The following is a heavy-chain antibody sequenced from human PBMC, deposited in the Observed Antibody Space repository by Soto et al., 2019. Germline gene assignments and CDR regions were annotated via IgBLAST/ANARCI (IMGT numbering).Heavy chain of an antibody. CDR2: INAVNGNT. D-gene: IGHD2-2*01. Sequence: ASVKVSCKASGYTFSSYAMHWVRQAPGQRLEWMGWINAVNGNTKYSQRFQGRLTIIRDTSASTGYMELSSLRSEDTAVYYWARSVVVPFAPDYWGQGTLLTVSS. J-gene: IGHJ4*02. CDR1: GYTFSSYA. V-gene: IGHV1-3*01. CDR3: ARSVVVPFAPDY.